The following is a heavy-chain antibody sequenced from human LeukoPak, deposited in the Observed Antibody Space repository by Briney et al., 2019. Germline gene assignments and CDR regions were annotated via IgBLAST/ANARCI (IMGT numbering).Heavy chain of an antibody. CDR3: ARADEPTILWIRNYYYGMDV. CDR1: GYTFTSYD. D-gene: IGHD5-12*01. Sequence: ASVKVPCKASGYTFTSYDINWVRQATGQGLEWMGWMNPNSGNTGYAQKFQGRVTMTRNTSISTAYMELSSLRSEDTAVYYCARADEPTILWIRNYYYGMDVWGQGTTVTVSS. J-gene: IGHJ6*02. CDR2: MNPNSGNT. V-gene: IGHV1-8*01.